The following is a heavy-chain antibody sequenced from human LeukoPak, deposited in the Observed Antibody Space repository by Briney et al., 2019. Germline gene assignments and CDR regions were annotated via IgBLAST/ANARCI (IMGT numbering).Heavy chain of an antibody. CDR2: IGSGAKSYAT. CDR3: TTDRTVVVVVAATPFDY. Sequence: GSLRLSCAASGSTFSGSAMHWVRQAPGKGLEWVGQIGSGAKSYATAYAASVKGRFTISRDDSKNTAYLQMNSLKTEDTAVYYCTTDRTVVVVVAATPFDYWGQGTLVTVSS. J-gene: IGHJ4*02. CDR1: GSTFSGSA. V-gene: IGHV3-73*01. D-gene: IGHD2-15*01.